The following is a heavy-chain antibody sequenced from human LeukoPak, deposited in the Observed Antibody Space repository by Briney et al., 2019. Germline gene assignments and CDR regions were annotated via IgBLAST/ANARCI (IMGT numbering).Heavy chain of an antibody. V-gene: IGHV4-34*01. CDR1: GGSFSDYY. J-gene: IGHJ4*02. CDR3: ARITYYYGSGSYGFDY. Sequence: PSETLSLTCAVYGGSFSDYYWSWIRQPPGKGLEWIGEINHSGSTNYNPSLKSRVTISVDTSKNQFSLKLSSVTAADTAVYYCARITYYYGSGSYGFDYWGQGTLVTVSS. CDR2: INHSGST. D-gene: IGHD3-10*01.